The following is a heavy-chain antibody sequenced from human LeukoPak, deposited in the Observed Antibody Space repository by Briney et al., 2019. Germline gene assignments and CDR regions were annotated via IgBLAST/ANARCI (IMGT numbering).Heavy chain of an antibody. J-gene: IGHJ2*01. CDR2: IYYSGTT. CDR3: ARAGWGKWYFDL. Sequence: PSETLSLTCTVSGGSISSYYWSWTRRPPGKGLEWIGYIYYSGTTNYNPSLKSRVTISVDTSKNQFSLKLTSVTAADTAVYYCARAGWGKWYFDLWGRGTLVTVSS. D-gene: IGHD6-19*01. CDR1: GGSISSYY. V-gene: IGHV4-59*01.